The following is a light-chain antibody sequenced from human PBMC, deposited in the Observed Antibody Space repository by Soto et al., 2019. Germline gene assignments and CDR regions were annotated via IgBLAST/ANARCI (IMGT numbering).Light chain of an antibody. CDR3: QQSYNAPIS. Sequence: DIQMTQSPSSLSASVGDRVTITCRASQNIINYLNWYQQKPGKAPQLLIYVASRLESGVPSRFSGSGSGTDFTLTISSLQPEDFATYSGQQSYNAPISYGQGKRLDI. V-gene: IGKV1-39*01. CDR1: QNIINY. CDR2: VAS. J-gene: IGKJ5*01.